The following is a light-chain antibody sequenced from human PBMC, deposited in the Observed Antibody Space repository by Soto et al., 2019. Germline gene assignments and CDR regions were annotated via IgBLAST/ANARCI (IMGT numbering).Light chain of an antibody. CDR2: GAS. CDR1: QNVYINS. V-gene: IGKV3-20*01. CDR3: QQYGDSPLT. Sequence: EVVLTQSPGTLSLSPGERATLSCRASQNVYINSLAWYQQKPGQPPRLLIYGASTRAAAIPDRFSGSGSGADFALSIDGREPEDFAIYYCQQYGDSPLTFGPGTRVD. J-gene: IGKJ3*01.